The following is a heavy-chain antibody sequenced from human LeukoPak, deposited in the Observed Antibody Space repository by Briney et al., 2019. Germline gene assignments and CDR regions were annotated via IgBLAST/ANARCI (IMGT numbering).Heavy chain of an antibody. CDR3: ARGTRPGATMDY. J-gene: IGHJ4*02. CDR2: IYYSGST. D-gene: IGHD1-26*01. CDR1: GGSISSGGYY. Sequence: PSETLSLTCTVSGGSISSGGYYWSWLRQHPGKGLEWIGYIYYSGSTYYNPSLKSRVTISVDTSKNQFSLKLSSVTAADTAVYYCARGTRPGATMDYWGQGTLVTVSS. V-gene: IGHV4-31*03.